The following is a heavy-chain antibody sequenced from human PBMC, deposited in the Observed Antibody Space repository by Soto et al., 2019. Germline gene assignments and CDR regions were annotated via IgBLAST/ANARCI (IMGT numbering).Heavy chain of an antibody. CDR3: SKGNFKVTTPFDY. V-gene: IGHV1-69*02. J-gene: IGHJ4*02. D-gene: IGHD4-17*01. CDR2: IIPILGIA. CDR1: GGTFSSYT. Sequence: ASVKVSCKASGGTFSSYTISWVRQAPGQGLEWMGRIIPILGIANYAQKFQGRVTITADKSTSTAYMELSSLRSEDTAVYYCSKGNFKVTTPFDYWAQRTLVTVSS.